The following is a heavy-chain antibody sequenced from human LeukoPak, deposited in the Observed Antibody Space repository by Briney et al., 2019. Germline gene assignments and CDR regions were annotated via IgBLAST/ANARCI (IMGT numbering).Heavy chain of an antibody. D-gene: IGHD5-18*01. CDR1: GFTFRSYW. Sequence: GGSLRLSCVGSGFTFRSYWMSWVRQAPGKGLEWVSVIYSGGSTYYADSVKGRFTISRDNSKNTLYLQMNSLRAEDTAVYYCAGIGSGYSYGSNFFDYWGQGTLVTVSS. CDR2: IYSGGST. J-gene: IGHJ4*02. V-gene: IGHV3-53*01. CDR3: AGIGSGYSYGSNFFDY.